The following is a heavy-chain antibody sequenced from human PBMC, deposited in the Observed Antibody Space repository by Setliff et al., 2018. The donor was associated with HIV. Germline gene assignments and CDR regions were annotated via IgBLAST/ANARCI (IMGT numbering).Heavy chain of an antibody. CDR1: GYTFSNFA. CDR2: ISSYSDNT. J-gene: IGHJ4*02. V-gene: IGHV1-18*01. Sequence: ASVKVSCKASGYTFSNFAIGWLRQAPGQGLEWMGWISSYSDNTFYARSLQGRVTMTTDTAHLQLRNLRSDDTAVYFCAREVPSNTGSYYKKYWGQGTLVTVSS. CDR3: AREVPSNTGSYYKKY. D-gene: IGHD3-10*01.